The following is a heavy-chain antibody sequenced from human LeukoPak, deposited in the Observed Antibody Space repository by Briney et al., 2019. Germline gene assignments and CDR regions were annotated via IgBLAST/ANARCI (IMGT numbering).Heavy chain of an antibody. CDR3: ARDTYYYGSGSYYTGYYYYYMDV. CDR1: GYSISSGYY. J-gene: IGHJ6*03. D-gene: IGHD3-10*01. V-gene: IGHV4-61*02. Sequence: SETLSLTCTVSGYSISSGYYWGWIRQPAGKGLEWIGRIYTSGSTNYNPSLKSRVTISVDTSKNQFSLKLSSVTAADTAVYYCARDTYYYGSGSYYTGYYYYYMDVWGKGTTVTISS. CDR2: IYTSGST.